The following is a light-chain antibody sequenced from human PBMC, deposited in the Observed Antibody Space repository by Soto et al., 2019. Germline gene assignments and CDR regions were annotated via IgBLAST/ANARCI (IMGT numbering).Light chain of an antibody. CDR2: GAS. Sequence: EIVLTQSPATLSLSPGERATLSCRASQSVISSLAWYQQKLGQAPRLLIYGASTRATGIPARFSGSGSGTEFFLNISSLQSEDSAIYYCQHYNNWLGTFGGGTRWIS. CDR3: QHYNNWLGT. CDR1: QSVISS. J-gene: IGKJ4*01. V-gene: IGKV3-15*01.